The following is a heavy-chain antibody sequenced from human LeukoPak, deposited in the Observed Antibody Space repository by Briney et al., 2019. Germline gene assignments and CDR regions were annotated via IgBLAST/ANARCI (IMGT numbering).Heavy chain of an antibody. J-gene: IGHJ4*02. Sequence: ASVKVSCKASGGTFSSYAISWVRQAPGQGLEWMGGIIPIFGTANYAQKFQGRVTITADESTSTAYMELSSLRSEDTAMYYCARHEIGSTSPHGYWGQGTLVTVSS. CDR2: IIPIFGTA. CDR1: GGTFSSYA. D-gene: IGHD2-2*01. V-gene: IGHV1-69*13. CDR3: ARHEIGSTSPHGY.